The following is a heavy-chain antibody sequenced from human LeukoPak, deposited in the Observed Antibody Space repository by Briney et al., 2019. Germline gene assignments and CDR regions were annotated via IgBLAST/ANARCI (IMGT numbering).Heavy chain of an antibody. Sequence: ASVKVSRKASGYTFTGYYMHWVRQAPGQGLDWMGWINPNSGGTKYAQNLQGRVTLTTDTSINTAYMELSSLRSDDTAVYYCARGGRDGYNEGYFDYWGQGTLVTVSS. CDR1: GYTFTGYY. V-gene: IGHV1-2*02. CDR3: ARGGRDGYNEGYFDY. D-gene: IGHD5-24*01. J-gene: IGHJ4*02. CDR2: INPNSGGT.